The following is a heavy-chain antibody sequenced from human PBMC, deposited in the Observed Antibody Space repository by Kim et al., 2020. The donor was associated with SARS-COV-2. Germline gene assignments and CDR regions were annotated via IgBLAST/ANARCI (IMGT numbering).Heavy chain of an antibody. CDR2: ISGSGGSI. D-gene: IGHD5-18*01. CDR1: GFTFDTYA. Sequence: GGSLRLSCAASGFTFDTYAMSWVRQAPGKGLEWVSAISGSGGSIYYADSVKGRFTISRDNSKNTLYLQMNSLRAEDTAVYYCAKGHTPMAKYYFDYWGQGTLVTVSS. V-gene: IGHV3-23*01. J-gene: IGHJ4*02. CDR3: AKGHTPMAKYYFDY.